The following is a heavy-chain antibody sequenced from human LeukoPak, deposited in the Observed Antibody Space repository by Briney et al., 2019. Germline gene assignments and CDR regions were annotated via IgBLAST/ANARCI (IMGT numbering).Heavy chain of an antibody. V-gene: IGHV1-2*02. D-gene: IGHD3-3*01. CDR3: ARVSLFFGVVPFDY. CDR2: INPNSGGT. CDR1: GYTFTGYY. Sequence: GASVKVSCKASGYTFTGYYMHWVRQAPGQGLEWMGWINPNSGGTNYAQKFQGRVTMTRDMSISTAYMELSRLRSDDTAVYYCARVSLFFGVVPFDYWGQGTLVTVSS. J-gene: IGHJ4*02.